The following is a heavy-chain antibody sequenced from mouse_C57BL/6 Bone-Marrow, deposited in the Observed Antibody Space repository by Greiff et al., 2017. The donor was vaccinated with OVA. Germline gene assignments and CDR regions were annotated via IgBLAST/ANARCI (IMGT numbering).Heavy chain of an antibody. CDR2: IYPRSGNT. CDR1: GYTFTSYG. J-gene: IGHJ1*03. CDR3: ARFTTVVEWYFDV. D-gene: IGHD1-1*01. Sequence: QVQLQQSGAELARPGASVKLSCKASGYTFTSYGISWVKQRTGQGLEWIGEIYPRSGNTYYNEKFKGKATLTADKSSSTAYMGLRSLTSEDSAVYFCARFTTVVEWYFDVWGTGTTVTVSS. V-gene: IGHV1-81*01.